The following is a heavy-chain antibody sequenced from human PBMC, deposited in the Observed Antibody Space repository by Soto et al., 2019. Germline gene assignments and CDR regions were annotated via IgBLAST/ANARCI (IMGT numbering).Heavy chain of an antibody. D-gene: IGHD1-26*01. Sequence: SETLSLTCAVSGGSISSSNWWSWVRQPPGKGLEWIGEIYHSGSTNYNPSLKSRVTISVDKSKNQFSLKLSSVTAADTAVYYCARDPRMWDGIPMVDYYYGMDVWGQGTTVTVSS. J-gene: IGHJ6*02. CDR3: ARDPRMWDGIPMVDYYYGMDV. CDR1: GGSISSSNW. V-gene: IGHV4-4*02. CDR2: IYHSGST.